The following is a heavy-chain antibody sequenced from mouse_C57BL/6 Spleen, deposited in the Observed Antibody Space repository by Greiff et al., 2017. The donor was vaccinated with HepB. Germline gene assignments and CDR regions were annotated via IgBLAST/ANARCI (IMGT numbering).Heavy chain of an antibody. CDR3: ARNPFYDGYWYFDV. CDR1: GFSLTSYA. J-gene: IGHJ1*03. V-gene: IGHV2-9-1*01. D-gene: IGHD2-3*01. Sequence: QVQLQQSGPGLVAPSQSLSITCTVSGFSLTSYAISWVRQPPGKGLEWLGVIWTGGGTNYNSALKSRLSISKDNSKSQVFLKMNSLQTDDTARYYCARNPFYDGYWYFDVWGTGTTVTVSS. CDR2: IWTGGGT.